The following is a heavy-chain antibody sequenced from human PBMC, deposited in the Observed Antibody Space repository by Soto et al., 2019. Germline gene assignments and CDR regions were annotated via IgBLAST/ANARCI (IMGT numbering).Heavy chain of an antibody. J-gene: IGHJ4*02. D-gene: IGHD3-3*01. CDR1: GGSVSSGSYY. Sequence: PSETLSLTCTVSGGSVSSGSYYWSWIRQPPGKGLEWIGYIYYSGSTNYNPSLKSRVTISVDTSKNQFSLKLSSVTAADTAVYYCARHYDFWSGYYDYWGQGTLVTVSS. CDR3: ARHYDFWSGYYDY. CDR2: IYYSGST. V-gene: IGHV4-61*01.